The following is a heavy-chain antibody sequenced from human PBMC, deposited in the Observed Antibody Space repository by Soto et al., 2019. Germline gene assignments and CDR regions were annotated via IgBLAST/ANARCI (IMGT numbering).Heavy chain of an antibody. D-gene: IGHD3-10*01. J-gene: IGHJ6*02. Sequence: SVKVSCKASGGTFSSYAIDWVRQAPGQGLEWMGGIIPLFGTTNYAQKLQGRVKLTADESTRTAYMELSTLKASDTAMYYCAGGGVRGVITRTRDYYGMDVWGQGTTVTVSS. CDR3: AGGGVRGVITRTRDYYGMDV. CDR2: IIPLFGTT. V-gene: IGHV1-69*13. CDR1: GGTFSSYA.